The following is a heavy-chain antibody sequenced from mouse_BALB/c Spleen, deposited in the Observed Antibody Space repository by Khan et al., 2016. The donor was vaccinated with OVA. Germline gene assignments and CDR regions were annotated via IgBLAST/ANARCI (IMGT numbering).Heavy chain of an antibody. CDR1: GFTFSTYG. V-gene: IGHV5-6*01. CDR3: ARLAYYYNSEGFAY. J-gene: IGHJ3*01. CDR2: INTGGAYT. D-gene: IGHD1-1*01. Sequence: EVKLMESGGDFVRPGGSLKLSCAASGFTFSTYGMSWVRQTPDKRLEWVATINTGGAYTYYPHSVRGRFTIYRDNAKNTLYLQLSSLKSEDTAIYYCARLAYYYNSEGFAYWGQGTLVTVSA.